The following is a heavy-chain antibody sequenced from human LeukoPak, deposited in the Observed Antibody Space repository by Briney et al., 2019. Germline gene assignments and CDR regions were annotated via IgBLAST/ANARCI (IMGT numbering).Heavy chain of an antibody. J-gene: IGHJ6*02. CDR2: FSGDGSLT. CDR3: ASLLSDCRDSWGGGIHV. V-gene: IGHV3-74*01. D-gene: IGHD2-21*01. Sequence: GGSLRLSCAASGFTFSTHGMYWVRQAPGKEFVWVSRFSGDGSLTSYADSVRGRFTISRDNAKDTLYLQMTSLRVEDTAVYSCASLLSDCRDSWGGGIHVWGQGTTVTVSS. CDR1: GFTFSTHG.